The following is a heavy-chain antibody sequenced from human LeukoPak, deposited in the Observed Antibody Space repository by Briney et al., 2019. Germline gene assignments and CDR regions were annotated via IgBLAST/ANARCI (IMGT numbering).Heavy chain of an antibody. CDR1: GGSFSGYY. J-gene: IGHJ4*02. CDR2: INHSGST. Sequence: KPSETLSLTCAVYGGSFSGYYWSWIRQPPGKGLEWIGEINHSGSTNYKLSLKSRVTISGDTSKNQFSLRLSSVTAADTAVYFCARSYYYGSGSQSGLYYWGQGTLVTASS. V-gene: IGHV4-34*01. D-gene: IGHD3-10*01. CDR3: ARSYYYGSGSQSGLYY.